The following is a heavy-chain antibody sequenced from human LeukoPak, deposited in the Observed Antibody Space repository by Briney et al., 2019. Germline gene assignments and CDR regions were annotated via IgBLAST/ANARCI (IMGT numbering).Heavy chain of an antibody. Sequence: PGGSLRLSCAASGFTFDDYAMNWVRQVPGKGLEWVSGINWTGDSKGYADSVKGRFIISRDNARNSLFLQMNSLRVDDTALYYCARGPDYGDYVGGFDIWGQGTMVTVS. CDR2: INWTGDSK. J-gene: IGHJ3*02. V-gene: IGHV3-20*04. CDR1: GFTFDDYA. CDR3: ARGPDYGDYVGGFDI. D-gene: IGHD4-17*01.